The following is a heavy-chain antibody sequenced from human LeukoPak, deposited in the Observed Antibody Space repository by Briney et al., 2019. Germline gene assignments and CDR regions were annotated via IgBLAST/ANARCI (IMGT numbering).Heavy chain of an antibody. D-gene: IGHD3-22*01. V-gene: IGHV1-69*01. CDR1: GGTFSSYA. Sequence: SVKVSCKASGGTFSSYAISWVRQAPGQGLEWMGGIIPIFGTANYAQKFQGRVTITADESTSTAYMELSSLRSEDTAVYYCARAGSSGYFRFDYRGQGTLVTVSS. CDR2: IIPIFGTA. J-gene: IGHJ4*02. CDR3: ARAGSSGYFRFDY.